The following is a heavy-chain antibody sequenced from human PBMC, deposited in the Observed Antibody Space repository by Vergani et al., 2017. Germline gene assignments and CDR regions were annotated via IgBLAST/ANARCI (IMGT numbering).Heavy chain of an antibody. D-gene: IGHD6-13*01. V-gene: IGHV3-33*01. CDR3: ARGPYWREAGVPHFDY. CDR2: IWFDGSNK. Sequence: QVQLVESGGGVVQPGRSLRLSCAASEFTFSNYGMHWVRQAPGKGLEWVAFIWFDGSNKYYADSLKGRFTISRDNSKNTLYLQMNSLRAEDTAIYYCARGPYWREAGVPHFDYWGQGTLVTVSS. CDR1: EFTFSNYG. J-gene: IGHJ4*02.